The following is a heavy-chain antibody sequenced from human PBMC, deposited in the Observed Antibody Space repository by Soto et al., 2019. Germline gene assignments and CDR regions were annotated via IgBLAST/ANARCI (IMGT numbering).Heavy chain of an antibody. J-gene: IGHJ6*02. D-gene: IGHD6-13*01. CDR3: ASQAAGLYYYYYGMDV. CDR1: GFTFSSYA. CDR2: ISYDGSNK. Sequence: PGGSLRLSCAASGFTFSSYAMHWVRQAPGKGLEWVAVISYDGSNKYYADSVKGRFTISRDNSKNTLYLQMNSLRAEDTAVYYCASQAAGLYYYYYGMDVWGQGTKVTVSS. V-gene: IGHV3-30-3*01.